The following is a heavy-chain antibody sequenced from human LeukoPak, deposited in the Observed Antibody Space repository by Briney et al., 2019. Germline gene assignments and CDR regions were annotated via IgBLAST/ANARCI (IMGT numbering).Heavy chain of an antibody. CDR1: GFTFSSYE. V-gene: IGHV3-49*04. Sequence: GGSLRLSCAASGFTFSSYEMNWVRQAPGKGLEWVGFIRSKAYGGTTEYAASVKGRFTISRDDSKSIAYLQMNSLKTEDTAVYYCTQPLYDSSGYTDYWGQGTLVTVSS. CDR2: IRSKAYGGTT. J-gene: IGHJ4*02. D-gene: IGHD3-22*01. CDR3: TQPLYDSSGYTDY.